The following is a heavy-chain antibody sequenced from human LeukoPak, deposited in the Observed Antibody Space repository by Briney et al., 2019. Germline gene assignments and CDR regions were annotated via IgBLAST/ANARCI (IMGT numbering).Heavy chain of an antibody. J-gene: IGHJ3*02. V-gene: IGHV3-7*01. Sequence: PGGSLRLSCAASGFTFSSYWMSWVRQAPGKGLEWVANIKQDGSEKYYVDSVKGRFTISRDNAKNSLYLQMNSLRAEDTAVYYCARDSRSSYDFWSGYYPDAFDIWGQGTMVTVSS. CDR1: GFTFSSYW. CDR3: ARDSRSSYDFWSGYYPDAFDI. D-gene: IGHD3-3*01. CDR2: IKQDGSEK.